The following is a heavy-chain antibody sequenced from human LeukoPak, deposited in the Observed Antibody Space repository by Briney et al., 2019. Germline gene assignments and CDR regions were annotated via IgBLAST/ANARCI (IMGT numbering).Heavy chain of an antibody. J-gene: IGHJ4*02. Sequence: SETLSLTCAVYIDSFTNYYWNWIRQTPGKGLEWIGEVNDSGGTNINPSLRSRVILSVDTSKNQFSLKLISVTAADTAVYYCARDIPIIGDSSGYGGDYWGQGTLVTVSS. V-gene: IGHV4-34*01. CDR1: IDSFTNYY. CDR2: VNDSGGT. CDR3: ARDIPIIGDSSGYGGDY. D-gene: IGHD3-22*01.